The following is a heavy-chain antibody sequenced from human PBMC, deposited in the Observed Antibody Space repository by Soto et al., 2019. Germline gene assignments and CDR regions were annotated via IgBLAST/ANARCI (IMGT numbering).Heavy chain of an antibody. CDR1: GFTFSSYG. J-gene: IGHJ6*02. V-gene: IGHV3-33*01. D-gene: IGHD3-16*02. Sequence: QVQLVESGGGVVQPGRSLRLSCAASGFTFSSYGMHWVRQAPGKGLEWVAVIWYDGSNKYYADSVKGRFTISRDNSKNTLYLQMNSLRAVDTAVYYCARDGVMITFGGVIVYYGMDVWGQGTTVTVSS. CDR3: ARDGVMITFGGVIVYYGMDV. CDR2: IWYDGSNK.